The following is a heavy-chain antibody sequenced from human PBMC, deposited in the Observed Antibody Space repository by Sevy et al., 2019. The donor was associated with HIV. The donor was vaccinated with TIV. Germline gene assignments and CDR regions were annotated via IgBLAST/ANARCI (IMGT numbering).Heavy chain of an antibody. CDR2: INPNSGGT. CDR3: ARVGAARYPYNWFDP. V-gene: IGHV1-2*02. CDR1: GYTFTGYY. D-gene: IGHD6-6*01. J-gene: IGHJ5*02. Sequence: ASVKDSCKASGYTFTGYYMHWVRQAPGQGLEWMGWINPNSGGTNYAQKFQGRVTMTRDTSISTAYMELSRLRSDHTAVYYCARVGAARYPYNWFDPWGQGTLVTVSS.